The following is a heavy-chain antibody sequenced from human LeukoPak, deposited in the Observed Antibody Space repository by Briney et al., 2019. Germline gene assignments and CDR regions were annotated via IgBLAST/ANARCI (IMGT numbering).Heavy chain of an antibody. J-gene: IGHJ4*02. V-gene: IGHV4-34*01. D-gene: IGHD3-10*01. CDR3: AREGYYYGSGSQDILFDY. CDR2: INHSGST. CDR1: VGSFSGYY. Sequence: PSETLSLTCAVYVGSFSGYYWSWIRQPPGKGLEWIGEINHSGSTNYNPSLKSRVTISVDTSKNQFSLKLSSVTAADTAVYYCAREGYYYGSGSQDILFDYWGQGTLVTVSS.